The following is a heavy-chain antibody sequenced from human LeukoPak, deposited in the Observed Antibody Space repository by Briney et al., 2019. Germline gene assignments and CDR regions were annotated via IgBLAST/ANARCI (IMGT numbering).Heavy chain of an antibody. V-gene: IGHV3-33*01. CDR2: IWYDGSNK. J-gene: IGHJ6*02. Sequence: GGSLRLSCAASGFTFSSYGMHWVHQAPGKGLEWVAVIWYDGSNKYYADSVKGRFTISRDNAKNSLYLQMNSLRAEDTAVYYCARAMDVWGQGTTVTVSS. CDR1: GFTFSSYG. CDR3: ARAMDV.